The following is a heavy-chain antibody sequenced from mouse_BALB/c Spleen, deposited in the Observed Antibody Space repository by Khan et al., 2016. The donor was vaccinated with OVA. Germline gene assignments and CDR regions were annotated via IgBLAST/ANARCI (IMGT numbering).Heavy chain of an antibody. Sequence: EVQLVESGPGLVKPSQSLSLTCTVTGYSITSDYAWNWIRQFPGNKLEWMGYISSSGSTNYNPPLKSRISITRDTSKNQFFLQWNSVTTEDTATYYCARDGSSYNYAMDYGGQGTSVTVTS. J-gene: IGHJ4*01. V-gene: IGHV3-2*02. CDR3: ARDGSSYNYAMDY. CDR2: ISSSGST. D-gene: IGHD2-3*01. CDR1: GYSITSDYA.